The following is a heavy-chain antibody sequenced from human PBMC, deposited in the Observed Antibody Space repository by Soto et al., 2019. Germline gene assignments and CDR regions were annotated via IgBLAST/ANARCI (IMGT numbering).Heavy chain of an antibody. D-gene: IGHD3-9*01. J-gene: IGHJ4*02. CDR3: ARGVGSSPPRY. Sequence: SETLSLTCTISGGSISVYYWSWIRQSPGQRLEWIGYIYDSGSPYYNPSLKTRVTIAADSSKNQISLKLTSATAADTAVYYCARGVGSSPPRYWGRGTLVTVSS. V-gene: IGHV4-59*01. CDR1: GGSISVYY. CDR2: IYDSGSP.